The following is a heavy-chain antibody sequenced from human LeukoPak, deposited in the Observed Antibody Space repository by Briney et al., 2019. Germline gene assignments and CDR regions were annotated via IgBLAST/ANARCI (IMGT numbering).Heavy chain of an antibody. V-gene: IGHV3-7*03. CDR3: ANELYYYDSSGKPPIDY. Sequence: GGSLRLSCAASGFTFSNYGMNWVRQAPGKGLEWVANIKQDGSEKYYVDSVKGRFTISKDNAKNSLYLQMNSLRAEDTAVYYCANELYYYDSSGKPPIDYWGQGTLVTVSS. J-gene: IGHJ4*02. D-gene: IGHD3-22*01. CDR1: GFTFSNYG. CDR2: IKQDGSEK.